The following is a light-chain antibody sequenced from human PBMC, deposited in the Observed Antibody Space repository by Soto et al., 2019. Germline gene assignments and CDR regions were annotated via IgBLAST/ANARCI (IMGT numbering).Light chain of an antibody. CDR3: SSYTTSNTRQIV. Sequence: QSALTQPASVSGSPGQSINISCTGTSSDVGGYNYVSWYQHHPGKAPKLIIYDVSNRPSGVSNPFSGSKSGNTASLTISGLQPEDEADYYCSSYTTSNTRQIVFGTRTKLTVL. CDR2: DVS. V-gene: IGLV2-14*03. CDR1: SSDVGGYNY. J-gene: IGLJ1*01.